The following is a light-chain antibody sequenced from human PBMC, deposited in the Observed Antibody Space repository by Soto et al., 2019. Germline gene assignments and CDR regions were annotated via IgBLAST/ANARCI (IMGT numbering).Light chain of an antibody. Sequence: DIQMTQSPSSLSASVGDRVTITCQASHDIGNSLNWYQQKPGKAPKLLIYDASNLETGVPSRFSGSGSGTDFTFTIRSLQPEDIATYYCQQYDNYPLTFGGGTKLEIK. CDR1: HDIGNS. CDR3: QQYDNYPLT. CDR2: DAS. V-gene: IGKV1-33*01. J-gene: IGKJ4*01.